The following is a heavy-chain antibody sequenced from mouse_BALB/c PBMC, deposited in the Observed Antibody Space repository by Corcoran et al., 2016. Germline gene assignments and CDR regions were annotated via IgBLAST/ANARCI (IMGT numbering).Heavy chain of an antibody. J-gene: IGHJ2*01. D-gene: IGHD1-2*01. CDR3: ATFLRPFDY. V-gene: IGHV3-6*02. Sequence: DVQLQESGPGLVKPSQSLSLTCSVTGYSITSGYYWNWIRQFPGNKLEWMGYISYDGSNNYNPSLKNRISITRDTSKNQLFLKLNSVTTEYTATYYCATFLRPFDYWGQGTTLTVSS. CDR2: ISYDGSN. CDR1: GYSITSGYY.